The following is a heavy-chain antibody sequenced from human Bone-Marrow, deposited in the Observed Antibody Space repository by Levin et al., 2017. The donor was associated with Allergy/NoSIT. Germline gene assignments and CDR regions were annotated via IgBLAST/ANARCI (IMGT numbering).Heavy chain of an antibody. D-gene: IGHD5-12*01. CDR2: LSFSFSPP. V-gene: IGHV3-30*01. CDR3: ARGYSGYYFDY. Sequence: GRKETGNRLKWVSLLSFSFSPPSSSSSFQGRFTISRDSSKNTLYLQMNSLRAEDTAVYYCARGYSGYYFDYWGQGTLVSVSS. J-gene: IGHJ4*02.